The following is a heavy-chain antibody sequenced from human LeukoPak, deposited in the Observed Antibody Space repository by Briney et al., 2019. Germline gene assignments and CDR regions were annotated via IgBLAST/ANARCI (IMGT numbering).Heavy chain of an antibody. Sequence: ASVKVSCKASGYTFTGYYMHWVRQAPGQGLEWMGWINPNSGGTNYAQKFQGWVTMTRDTSNSTAYMELSRLRSDDTAVYYCARGNNWNDEGWFDHWGQGTLVTVSS. D-gene: IGHD1-20*01. CDR3: ARGNNWNDEGWFDH. V-gene: IGHV1-2*04. J-gene: IGHJ5*02. CDR1: GYTFTGYY. CDR2: INPNSGGT.